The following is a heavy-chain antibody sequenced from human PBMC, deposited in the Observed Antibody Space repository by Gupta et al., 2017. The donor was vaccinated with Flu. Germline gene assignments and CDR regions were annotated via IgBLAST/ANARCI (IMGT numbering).Heavy chain of an antibody. CDR2: IYYSGST. CDR3: AAGIHQEYNWFDP. Sequence: QLQLQESGPGLVKPSETLSLTYTVSGGSISSSSYYWGWIRQPPGKGLEWIGSIYYSGSTYYNPSLKSRVTISVDTSKNQFSLKLSSVTAADTAVYYCAAGIHQEYNWFDPWGQGTLVTVSS. J-gene: IGHJ5*02. CDR1: GGSISSSSYY. D-gene: IGHD1-20*01. V-gene: IGHV4-39*01.